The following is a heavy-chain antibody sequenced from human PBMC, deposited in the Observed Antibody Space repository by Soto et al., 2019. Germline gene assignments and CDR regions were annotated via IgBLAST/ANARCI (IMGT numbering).Heavy chain of an antibody. J-gene: IGHJ6*02. V-gene: IGHV6-1*01. CDR2: TYYRSKWYN. D-gene: IGHD3-10*01. CDR3: ARDHVLLWFGESRDYYYGMDV. Sequence: SQTLSLTCAISGDSVSSNSAAWNWIRQSPSRGLEWLGRTYYRSKWYNDYAVSVKSRITINPDTSKNQFSLQLNSVTPEDTAVYYCARDHVLLWFGESRDYYYGMDVWGQGTTVTVSS. CDR1: GDSVSSNSAA.